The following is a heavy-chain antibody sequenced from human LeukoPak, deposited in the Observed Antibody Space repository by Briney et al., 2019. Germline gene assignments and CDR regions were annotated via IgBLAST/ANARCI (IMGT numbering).Heavy chain of an antibody. CDR2: ISSSGSYT. V-gene: IGHV3-11*06. CDR1: GFTSTDYY. J-gene: IGHJ4*02. Sequence: PGGSLRLSRAPSGFTSTDYYMNWIRQAPGKGLEWISHISSSGSYTNYADSVKGRFTISRDNAKNSLYLQMNSLRGEDTAVYYCARTSLGSYCEDYWGRGTLVTVSS. CDR3: ARTSLGSYCEDY. D-gene: IGHD1-26*01.